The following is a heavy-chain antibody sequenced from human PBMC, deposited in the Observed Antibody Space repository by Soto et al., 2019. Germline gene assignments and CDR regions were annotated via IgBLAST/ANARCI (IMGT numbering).Heavy chain of an antibody. V-gene: IGHV1-69*01. J-gene: IGHJ6*02. CDR3: AIKLGIDPFGSYGLDV. CDR1: GGNFITFA. Sequence: QVELVQSGAEVKKPGSSVKVSCKASGGNFITFAISWVRQAPGQGLEWMGEIIPISSTTKYAHKFQNRVTISADGSSSTAHMELRSLKSYDTAIYFCAIKLGIDPFGSYGLDVRGQGTKVTVSS. D-gene: IGHD7-27*01. CDR2: IIPISSTT.